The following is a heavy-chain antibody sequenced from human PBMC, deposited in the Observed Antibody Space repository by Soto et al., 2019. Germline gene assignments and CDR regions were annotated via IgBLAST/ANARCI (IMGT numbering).Heavy chain of an antibody. CDR1: GGTFSNSA. Sequence: QVHLEQSGAEVKRPGSSVKVSCKASGGTFSNSAISWVRQAPGQGLEWMGGIMPIFRTPDYAQKFQGRVTMTADESSPTAYMELTGLSSADTAVYYCARDKDLLPLGGNYYSILDVWGQGTTVTVSS. CDR2: IMPIFRTP. V-gene: IGHV1-69*12. CDR3: ARDKDLLPLGGNYYSILDV. D-gene: IGHD5-12*01. J-gene: IGHJ6*02.